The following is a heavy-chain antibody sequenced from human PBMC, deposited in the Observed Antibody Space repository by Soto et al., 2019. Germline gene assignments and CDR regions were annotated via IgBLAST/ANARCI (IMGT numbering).Heavy chain of an antibody. CDR3: ARDDCISTPCYVSY. CDR2: ISADNGNT. CDR1: GYTFSSYG. J-gene: IGHJ4*02. D-gene: IGHD2-2*01. Sequence: QVQLVQSGAEVKKPGASVKVSCKASGYTFSSYGISWVRQAPGQGLEWMGWISADNGNTNYAQRLQGRVTMTTDTSTSTAYMELRGLGADDTAFYYCARDDCISTPCYVSYWGQGTLVTVSS. V-gene: IGHV1-18*04.